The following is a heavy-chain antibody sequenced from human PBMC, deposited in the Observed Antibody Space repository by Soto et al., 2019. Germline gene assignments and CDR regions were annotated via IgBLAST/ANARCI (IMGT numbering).Heavy chain of an antibody. Sequence: QVQLQQWGAGLLKPSETLSLTCAVNGGSFTGYYWSWVRQPPGKGLEWIGEVKDGGVTNYSPSLSSRATISSDAPKKQFSLKVTSVTAADTAVYYCTRGQEGVVATHWDQGTLVTVSS. CDR2: VKDGGVT. CDR1: GGSFTGYY. D-gene: IGHD5-12*01. CDR3: TRGQEGVVATH. J-gene: IGHJ4*02. V-gene: IGHV4-34*01.